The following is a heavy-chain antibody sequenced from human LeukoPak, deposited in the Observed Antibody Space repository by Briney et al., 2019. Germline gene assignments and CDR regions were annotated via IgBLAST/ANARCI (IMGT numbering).Heavy chain of an antibody. V-gene: IGHV3-7*03. CDR1: GFTFSSYG. Sequence: GGSLRLSCAASGFTFSSYGMSWVRQAPGKGLEWVANIKQDGSEKYYVDSVKGRFTISRDNAKNSLYLQMNSLRAEDTAVYYCARAGYSSSWYGGYWGQGTLVTVSS. D-gene: IGHD6-13*01. J-gene: IGHJ4*02. CDR2: IKQDGSEK. CDR3: ARAGYSSSWYGGY.